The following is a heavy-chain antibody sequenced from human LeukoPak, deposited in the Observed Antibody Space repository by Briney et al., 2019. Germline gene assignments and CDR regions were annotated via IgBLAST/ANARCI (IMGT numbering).Heavy chain of an antibody. D-gene: IGHD2-2*01. CDR3: ARQCSSTSCYEKARRVFDY. J-gene: IGHJ4*02. CDR1: GGSFSGYY. Sequence: SETLSLTCAVYGGSFSGYYWSWIRQPPGKGLEWIGEINHSGSTNYNPSLKSRVTISVDTSKNQFSLKLSSVTAADTAVYYCARQCSSTSCYEKARRVFDYWGQGTLVTVSS. CDR2: INHSGST. V-gene: IGHV4-34*01.